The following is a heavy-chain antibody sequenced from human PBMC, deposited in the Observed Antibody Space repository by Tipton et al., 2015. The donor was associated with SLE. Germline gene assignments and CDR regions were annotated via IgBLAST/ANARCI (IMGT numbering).Heavy chain of an antibody. J-gene: IGHJ4*02. D-gene: IGHD2-15*01. V-gene: IGHV4-59*11. Sequence: TLSLTCTVSGGSISRHYWRWIRQAPGKGLEWIGYISNSETTNYNPSLKSRVTISVDTSKNQFSLKLRSVTAADTAVYYCAGAWQGYCSGGTCYVLDYWGQGTLLTGSS. CDR2: ISNSETT. CDR1: GGSISRHY. CDR3: AGAWQGYCSGGTCYVLDY.